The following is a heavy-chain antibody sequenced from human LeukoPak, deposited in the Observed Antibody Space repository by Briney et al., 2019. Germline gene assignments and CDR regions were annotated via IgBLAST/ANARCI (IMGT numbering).Heavy chain of an antibody. V-gene: IGHV4-59*08. D-gene: IGHD4-17*01. CDR3: ARGNHRDGDFGCWFDP. CDR1: GGSISSNY. J-gene: IGHJ5*02. Sequence: KTSETLSLTYTVSGGSISSNYWSWIRQPPGKGLEWIGYIYYSGSTNYNPSLKSRVTISVDTSKNQFSLNLSSVTAADTAVYYCARGNHRDGDFGCWFDPWGQGTLVTVSS. CDR2: IYYSGST.